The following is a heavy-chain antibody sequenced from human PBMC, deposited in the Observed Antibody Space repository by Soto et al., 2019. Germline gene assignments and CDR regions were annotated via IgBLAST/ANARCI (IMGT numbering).Heavy chain of an antibody. CDR2: AYHSGST. J-gene: IGHJ3*01. Sequence: QMQLQQSGPGLVKPSGTLSLTCTVSGASVTLSNWWTWIRQSPGRGLEWIGQAYHSGSTNYNPSLETRDTISVDTSKNKCSLNLTSVTDSYTAVYYCARATDDYGDDYDVWGQGTSVTVSS. V-gene: IGHV4-4*02. CDR1: GASVTLSNW. CDR3: ARATDDYGDDYDV. D-gene: IGHD4-17*01.